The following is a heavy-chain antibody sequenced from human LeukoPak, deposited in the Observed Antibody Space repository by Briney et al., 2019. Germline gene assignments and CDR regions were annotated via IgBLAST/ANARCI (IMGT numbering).Heavy chain of an antibody. D-gene: IGHD2-2*01. Sequence: PGRSLRLSCAASGFTFSSYGMHWVRQAPGKGLEWVAVISYDGSNKYYADSVKGRFTIPRDNSKNTLYLQMNSLRAEDTAVYYCAKSHCSSTSCYLGAFDIWGQGTMVTVSS. CDR2: ISYDGSNK. CDR1: GFTFSSYG. J-gene: IGHJ3*02. V-gene: IGHV3-30*18. CDR3: AKSHCSSTSCYLGAFDI.